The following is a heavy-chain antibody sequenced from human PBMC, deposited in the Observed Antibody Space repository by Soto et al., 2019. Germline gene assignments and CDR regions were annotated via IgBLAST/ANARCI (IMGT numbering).Heavy chain of an antibody. Sequence: SVKVSFKASGYAFTGYYIHWVRQAPGQGLEWMGWTSPSSLATNYAQRSKGTVTMSRDRATSTVYMELSRLRSEDPAVYYCAREDGARATRFLDYWGQGTVVTVSS. J-gene: IGHJ4*02. CDR1: GYAFTGYY. V-gene: IGHV1-2*02. CDR2: TSPSSLAT. D-gene: IGHD2-21*01. CDR3: AREDGARATRFLDY.